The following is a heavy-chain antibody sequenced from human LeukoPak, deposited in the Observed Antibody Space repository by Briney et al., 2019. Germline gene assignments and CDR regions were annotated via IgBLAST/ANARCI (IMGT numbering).Heavy chain of an antibody. J-gene: IGHJ4*02. CDR3: ARDSRYYGSGSYYYFDY. Sequence: ASETLSLTCTVSGGSISSYYWSWIRQPPGKGLEWIGYIYYSGSTNYNPSLKSRVTISVDTSKNQFSLKLSSVTAADTAVYYCARDSRYYGSGSYYYFDYWGQGTLVTVSS. V-gene: IGHV4-59*01. CDR2: IYYSGST. CDR1: GGSISSYY. D-gene: IGHD3-10*01.